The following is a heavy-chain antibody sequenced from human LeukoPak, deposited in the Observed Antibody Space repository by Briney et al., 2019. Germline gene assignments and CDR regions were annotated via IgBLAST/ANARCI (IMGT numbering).Heavy chain of an antibody. CDR1: GYTFTSYD. CDR3: ARGIFRVAGTGVHY. V-gene: IGHV1-8*01. J-gene: IGHJ4*02. Sequence: ASVKVSCKASGYTFTSYDINWVRQATGQGLEWMGWMNPNSGNTGYAQKFQGRVTMTRNTSISTAYMELSSLGSEDTAVYYCARGIFRVAGTGVHYWGQGTLVTVSS. CDR2: MNPNSGNT. D-gene: IGHD6-19*01.